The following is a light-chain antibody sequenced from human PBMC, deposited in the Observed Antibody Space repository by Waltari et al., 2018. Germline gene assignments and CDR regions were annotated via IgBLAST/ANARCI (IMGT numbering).Light chain of an antibody. J-gene: IGLJ2*01. CDR3: ATWDDRQSGVV. V-gene: IGLV1-44*01. CDR1: NSNIGKNT. CDR2: RDN. Sequence: QTILTQPHSASGTPGQRVTVSCSGDNSNIGKNTVNWYQQLPGTAPKLLIYRDNQRPSGFPDRFSGSRSGTSASLAISGLRPDDEASYYCATWDDRQSGVVFGGGTTLTVL.